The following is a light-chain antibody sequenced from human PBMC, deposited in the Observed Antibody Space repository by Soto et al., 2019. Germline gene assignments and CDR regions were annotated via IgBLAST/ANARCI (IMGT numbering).Light chain of an antibody. V-gene: IGKV1-5*03. Sequence: DIQMTQSPSTLSASVGDRVTITCRASQSISSWLAWYQQKPGKAPKLLIYKASSLESGVPSRFSGSGSGTEFTLTISSLQPDDFATYYCQQYNNYETFGQGTKVDVK. J-gene: IGKJ1*01. CDR3: QQYNNYET. CDR1: QSISSW. CDR2: KAS.